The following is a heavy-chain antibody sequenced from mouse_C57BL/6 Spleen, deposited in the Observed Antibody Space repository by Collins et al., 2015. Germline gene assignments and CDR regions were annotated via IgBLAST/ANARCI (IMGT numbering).Heavy chain of an antibody. J-gene: IGHJ4*01. Sequence: QAQLQQSGAELVRPGTSVKVSCKASGYAFTNYLIEWVKQRPGQGLEWIGVINPGSGGTNYNEKFKGKATLTADKSSSTAYMQLSSLTSDDSAVYFCARHGSRYYYAMDYWGQGTSVTVSS. V-gene: IGHV1-54*01. CDR2: INPGSGGT. D-gene: IGHD1-1*01. CDR3: ARHGSRYYYAMDY. CDR1: GYAFTNYL.